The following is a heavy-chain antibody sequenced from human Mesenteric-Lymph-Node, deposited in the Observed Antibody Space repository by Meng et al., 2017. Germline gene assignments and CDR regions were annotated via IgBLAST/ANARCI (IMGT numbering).Heavy chain of an antibody. CDR1: GGSISSSSYY. J-gene: IGHJ4*02. D-gene: IGHD3-22*01. CDR3: ASTRYYGSCGYYPSPLFDY. Sequence: SETLSLTCTVSGGSISSSSYYWGWIRQPPGRGLEWIGSIYYSGSNYYNPSLKSRVTISVDTAKTQFSLKLGSVTAADTAVYYCASTRYYGSCGYYPSPLFDYWGQGTLVTVSS. CDR2: IYYSGSN. V-gene: IGHV4-39*07.